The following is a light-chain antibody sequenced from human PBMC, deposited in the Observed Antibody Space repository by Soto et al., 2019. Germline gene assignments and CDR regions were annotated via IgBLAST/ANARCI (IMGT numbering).Light chain of an antibody. V-gene: IGKV1-13*02. CDR2: DAS. J-gene: IGKJ3*01. CDR3: QQFNSYRT. CDR1: QGISSA. Sequence: AIQLTQSPSSLSASVGDRVTITCRASQGISSALAWYQQKPGKAPKLLIYDASSLESGVPSRFSGSGSGTDFTLTISSLQPEHFATYYCQQFNSYRTFGPGTKVDIK.